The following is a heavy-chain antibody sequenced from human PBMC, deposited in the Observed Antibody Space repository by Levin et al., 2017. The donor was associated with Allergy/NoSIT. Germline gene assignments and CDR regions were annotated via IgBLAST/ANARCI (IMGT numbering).Heavy chain of an antibody. CDR2: IWYDGSKE. V-gene: IGHV3-33*01. D-gene: IGHD5-24*01. CDR1: GFTFNHYG. CDR3: GRDLSYKSWEF. J-gene: IGHJ4*01. Sequence: GGSLRLSCVASGFTFNHYGMHWVRLAPGKGLEWVALIWYDGSKENYSDSVKGRFTISRDDSKNTLYLQMNSLRADDTAVYYCGRDLSYKSWEFWGQGPVVTVSS.